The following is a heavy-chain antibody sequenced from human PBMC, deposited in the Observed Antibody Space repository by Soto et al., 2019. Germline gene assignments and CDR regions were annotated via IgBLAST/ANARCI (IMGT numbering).Heavy chain of an antibody. D-gene: IGHD6-19*01. V-gene: IGHV3-23*01. CDR2: ISGSGSST. CDR1: GFSMSNFA. J-gene: IGHJ4*02. CDR3: AKLRASAVADFDY. Sequence: LRLSCAASGFSMSNFAMSWVRQAPGKGLEWVSAISGSGSSTYYADSVKGRFTISRDNSQNTLYLQMNSLRTEDTAVYYCAKLRASAVADFDYWGQGTQVTVSS.